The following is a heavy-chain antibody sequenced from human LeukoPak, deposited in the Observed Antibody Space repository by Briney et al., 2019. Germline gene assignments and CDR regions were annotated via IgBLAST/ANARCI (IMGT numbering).Heavy chain of an antibody. CDR2: ITTYNGNT. CDR1: GYTFTSYP. V-gene: IGHV1-18*01. D-gene: IGHD4-17*01. J-gene: IGHJ4*02. Sequence: ASVEVSCKASGYTFTSYPISWVRQAPGQGLEWMGWITTYNGNTNYAQKLQGRVTMTTDTSTSTAYMDLRGLRSDDTAVYYCARGYDYGDYVGDFDYWGQGTPVTVSS. CDR3: ARGYDYGDYVGDFDY.